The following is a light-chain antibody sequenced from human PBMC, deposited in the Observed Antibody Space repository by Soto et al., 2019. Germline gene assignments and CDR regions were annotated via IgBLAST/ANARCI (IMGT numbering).Light chain of an antibody. J-gene: IGLJ3*02. Sequence: QSVLTQPPSVSAAPGQKVTISCSGSSSNIGNIDVSWYQQLPGAAPKLLIFDNNKRHSGIPDRFSGSKSGTSATLDITGLQTGDEAEYFCGTWDTNLSAGVFGGGTKLTVL. CDR3: GTWDTNLSAGV. CDR1: SSNIGNID. V-gene: IGLV1-51*01. CDR2: DNN.